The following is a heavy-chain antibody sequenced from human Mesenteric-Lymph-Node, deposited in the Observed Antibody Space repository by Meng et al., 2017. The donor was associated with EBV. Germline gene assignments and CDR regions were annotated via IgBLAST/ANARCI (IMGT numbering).Heavy chain of an antibody. J-gene: IGHJ4*02. V-gene: IGHV4-34*01. Sequence: QVQLQQWGAGLLKPSETLSLTCAVYGGSFSGYYWNWIRQLPGKGLEWSGEINDSGRTNYNPSLKSRVNISVDTSKDQFSLKLTSVTAADTAVYYCARGGGIVGATFRYWGQGTLVTVSS. CDR2: INDSGRT. D-gene: IGHD1-26*01. CDR1: GGSFSGYY. CDR3: ARGGGIVGATFRY.